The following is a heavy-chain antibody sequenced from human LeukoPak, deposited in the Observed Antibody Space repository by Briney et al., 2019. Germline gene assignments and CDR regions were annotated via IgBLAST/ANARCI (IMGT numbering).Heavy chain of an antibody. CDR1: GGSISSSTYY. D-gene: IGHD6-19*01. J-gene: IGHJ4*02. V-gene: IGHV4-61*02. CDR2: IYSSRRT. CDR3: ARDIHTSDWAKFDY. Sequence: SETLSLTCTVSGGSISSSTYYWSWIRQPAGKGLEWIGRIYSSRRTNYNPSLKSRVTISVDTSKNQFSLNLSSVTAADTAVYYCARDIHTSDWAKFDYWGQGTSVTVSS.